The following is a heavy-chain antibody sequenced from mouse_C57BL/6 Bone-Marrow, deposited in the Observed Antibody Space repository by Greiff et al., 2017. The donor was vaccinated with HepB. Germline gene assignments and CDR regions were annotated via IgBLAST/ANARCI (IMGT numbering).Heavy chain of an antibody. Sequence: EVKLQESGEGLVKPGGSLKLSCAASGFTFSSYAMSWVRQTPEKRLEWVAYISSGGDYIYYADTVKGRFTISRDNARNTLYLQMSSLKSEDTAMYYCTRELITTVVPYAMDYWGQGTSVTVSS. D-gene: IGHD1-1*01. J-gene: IGHJ4*01. CDR2: ISSGGDYI. V-gene: IGHV5-9-1*02. CDR3: TRELITTVVPYAMDY. CDR1: GFTFSSYA.